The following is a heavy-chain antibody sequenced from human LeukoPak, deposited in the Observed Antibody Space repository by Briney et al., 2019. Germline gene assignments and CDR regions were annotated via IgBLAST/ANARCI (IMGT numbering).Heavy chain of an antibody. J-gene: IGHJ6*03. V-gene: IGHV1-69*04. CDR2: IIPILGIA. CDR3: ARDAVVAATPRYMDV. D-gene: IGHD2-15*01. CDR1: GGTFSSYT. Sequence: SVKVSCKASGGTFSSYTISWVRQAPGQGLEWMGRIIPILGIATYAQKFQGRVTITADKSTSTAYMELSSLRSEDTAVYYCARDAVVAATPRYMDVWGKGTTVTVSS.